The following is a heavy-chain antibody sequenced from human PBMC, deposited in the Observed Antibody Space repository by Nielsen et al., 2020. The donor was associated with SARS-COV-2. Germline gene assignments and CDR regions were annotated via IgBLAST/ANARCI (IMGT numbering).Heavy chain of an antibody. J-gene: IGHJ6*03. Sequence: VRQMPGKGLEWVAVISYDGSNKYYADSVKGRFTISRDNSKNTLYLQMNSLRAEDTAVYYCASDSDSSSSRYYYYYMDVWGKGTTVTVSS. CDR2: ISYDGSNK. CDR3: ASDSDSSSSRYYYYYMDV. D-gene: IGHD6-6*01. V-gene: IGHV3-30*03.